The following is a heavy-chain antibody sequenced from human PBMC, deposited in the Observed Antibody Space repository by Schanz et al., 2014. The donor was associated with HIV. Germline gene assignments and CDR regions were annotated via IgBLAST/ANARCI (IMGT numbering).Heavy chain of an antibody. V-gene: IGHV3-7*01. Sequence: EVQLVESGGGVVQPGTSLRLSCAASGFTFSSYGMNWVRQAPGKGLEWVANIKQDGSEKYYLDSVEGRFTISRDNAKSSLYLQMNSLRAEDTAVYYCARPTGALYFDLWGRGTLVTVSS. D-gene: IGHD7-27*01. CDR2: IKQDGSEK. J-gene: IGHJ2*01. CDR1: GFTFSSYG. CDR3: ARPTGALYFDL.